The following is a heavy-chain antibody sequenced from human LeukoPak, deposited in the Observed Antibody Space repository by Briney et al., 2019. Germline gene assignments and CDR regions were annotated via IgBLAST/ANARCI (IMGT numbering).Heavy chain of an antibody. V-gene: IGHV4-30-2*01. J-gene: IGHJ4*02. CDR2: IYHSGST. Sequence: SETPSLTCAVSGGSISSGGYSWSWIRQPPGKGLEWIGYIYHSGSTYYNPSLKSRVTISVDRSKNQFSLKLSSVTAADTAVYYCARGGYCSSTSCPFDYWGQGTLVTVSS. CDR1: GGSISSGGYS. D-gene: IGHD2-2*01. CDR3: ARGGYCSSTSCPFDY.